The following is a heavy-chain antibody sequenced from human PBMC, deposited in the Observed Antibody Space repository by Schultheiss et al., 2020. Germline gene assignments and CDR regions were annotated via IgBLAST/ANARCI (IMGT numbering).Heavy chain of an antibody. V-gene: IGHV4-30-4*01. Sequence: SETLSLTCTVSGGSISSGDYYWSWIRQPPGKGLEWIGYIYYSGSTYYNPSLKSRVTISVDTSKNQFSLKLSSVTAADTAVYYCARAFRYCSGGSCYSNWFDPWGQGTLVTVSS. CDR2: IYYSGST. CDR3: ARAFRYCSGGSCYSNWFDP. CDR1: GGSISSGDYY. J-gene: IGHJ5*02. D-gene: IGHD2-15*01.